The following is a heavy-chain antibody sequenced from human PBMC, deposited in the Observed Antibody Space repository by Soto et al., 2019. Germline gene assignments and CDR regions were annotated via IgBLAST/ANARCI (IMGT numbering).Heavy chain of an antibody. V-gene: IGHV3-23*01. Sequence: GGSLRLSCAASELTLSNYWMTWVRQAPGKGLEWVSAMSASGGNTYYADSVKGRFTISRDNSKNTLYLQMNSLRAEDTAVYYCARSIKVSGTFRAFDIWGRGKMVTVSS. J-gene: IGHJ3*02. CDR3: ARSIKVSGTFRAFDI. CDR2: MSASGGNT. D-gene: IGHD6-13*01. CDR1: ELTLSNYW.